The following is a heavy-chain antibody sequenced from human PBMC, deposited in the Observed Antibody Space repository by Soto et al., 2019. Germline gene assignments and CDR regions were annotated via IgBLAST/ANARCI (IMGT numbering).Heavy chain of an antibody. V-gene: IGHV4-31*03. CDR2: IYYIGST. CDR3: ARVKLVFLLHDYYYYLIAV. J-gene: IGHJ6*02. D-gene: IGHD3-22*01. CDR1: GGSISSGGYY. Sequence: SETLSLTCTVSGGSISSGGYYWSWIRQHPGKGLEWIGYIYYIGSTYYNPSLKSRVTISVDTSKNQFSLKLSSVTAADTAVYYCARVKLVFLLHDYYYYLIAVWGQGTTVTVSS.